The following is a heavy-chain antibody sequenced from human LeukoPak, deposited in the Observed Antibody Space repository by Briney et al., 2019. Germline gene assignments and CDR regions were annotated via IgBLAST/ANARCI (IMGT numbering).Heavy chain of an antibody. CDR3: AKDFAY. J-gene: IGHJ4*02. CDR2: IILNSGDI. V-gene: IGHV3-9*02. CDR1: GLTSDGYA. Sequence: PGGSLRLSCVVSGLTSDGYAMHWVRQAPGKGLGWVSGIILNSGDIAYADSVKGRFTVSRDNAKNSLYLQMNSLTSEDTAIYHCAKDFAYWGQGTLVTVST.